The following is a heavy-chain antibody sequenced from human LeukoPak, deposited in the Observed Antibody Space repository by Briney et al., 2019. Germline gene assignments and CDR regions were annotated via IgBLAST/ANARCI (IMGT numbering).Heavy chain of an antibody. CDR1: RLPIADFA. CDR3: ARESGKFDY. J-gene: IGHJ4*02. Sequence: PGRSLTLSCLPSRLPIADFAMHWVRQPPGKGLASVSLISGDGVSTFYADSVKARFSISRDNSKNSLSLEMNSLRTEDTAMYYCARESGKFDYWGQGTLVAVSS. CDR2: ISGDGVST. V-gene: IGHV3-43*02.